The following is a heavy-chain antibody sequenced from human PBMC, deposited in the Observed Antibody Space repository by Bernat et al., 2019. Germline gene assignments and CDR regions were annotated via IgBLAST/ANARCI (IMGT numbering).Heavy chain of an antibody. CDR3: AKDGMMYSSGWYVSSNWDPRAGYFDY. CDR2: ISGSGGST. D-gene: IGHD6-19*01. V-gene: IGHV3-23*01. CDR1: GFTFSSYA. Sequence: EVQLLESGGGLVQPGGSLRLSCAASGFTFSSYAMSWVRQAPGKGLEWVSAISGSGGSTYYADSVKGRFTISRDNSKNTLYLQMNSLRAEDTAVYYCAKDGMMYSSGWYVSSNWDPRAGYFDYWGQGTLVTVSS. J-gene: IGHJ4*02.